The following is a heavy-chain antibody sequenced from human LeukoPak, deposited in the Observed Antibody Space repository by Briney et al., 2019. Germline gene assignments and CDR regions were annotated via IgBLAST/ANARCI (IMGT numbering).Heavy chain of an antibody. J-gene: IGHJ3*02. D-gene: IGHD1-26*01. CDR1: GFTFSSYS. Sequence: GGSLRLSCAASGFTFSSYSMNWVRQAPGKGLEWVSYISSSSSTIYYADSVKGRFTISRDNAKNSLYLQMDSLRAEDTAVYYCARLGLGRAFDIWGQGTMVTVSS. CDR2: ISSSSSTI. V-gene: IGHV3-48*04. CDR3: ARLGLGRAFDI.